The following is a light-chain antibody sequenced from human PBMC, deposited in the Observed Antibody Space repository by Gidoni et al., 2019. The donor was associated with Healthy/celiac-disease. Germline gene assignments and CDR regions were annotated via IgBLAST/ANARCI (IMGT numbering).Light chain of an antibody. J-gene: IGLJ2*01. CDR3: QSYDSSLSGRVV. CDR1: SSNIGAGYD. CDR2: GHS. V-gene: IGLV1-40*01. Sequence: QSVLTQPPSVSGAPGQTVTISCTGSSSNIGAGYDVRWYQQLPGTAPKLLIYGHSNRPSGVPDRFSGSKSGTSASLAITGLQAEDEADYYCQSYDSSLSGRVVFGGGTKLTVL.